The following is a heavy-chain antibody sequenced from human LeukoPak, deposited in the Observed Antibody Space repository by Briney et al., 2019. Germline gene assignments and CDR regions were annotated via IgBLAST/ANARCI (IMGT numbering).Heavy chain of an antibody. D-gene: IGHD4-17*01. J-gene: IGHJ4*02. CDR2: IYYSGST. CDR1: GGSISGYH. Sequence: SETLSLTCTVSGGSISGYHWSWIRQPPGKGLEWIGNIYYSGSTNYNPSLKSRVTISVDTSKNQFSLKLSSVTAADTAVYYCARSTVTAAPLFYWGQGTLVTVSS. CDR3: ARSTVTAAPLFY. V-gene: IGHV4-59*01.